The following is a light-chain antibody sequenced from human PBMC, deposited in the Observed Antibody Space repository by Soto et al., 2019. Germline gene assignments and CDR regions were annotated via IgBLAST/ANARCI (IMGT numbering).Light chain of an antibody. CDR3: SSYTTSRTWV. CDR2: EVR. Sequence: QSVLTQPASVSGSPGQSITISCTGTSSDVGGYNYVSWYQQHPGKAPKLMIYEVRNRPSGVSDRFSGSKSGNTASLTISGLQPEDEADYYCSSYTTSRTWVFGGGTKVTVL. V-gene: IGLV2-14*01. CDR1: SSDVGGYNY. J-gene: IGLJ3*02.